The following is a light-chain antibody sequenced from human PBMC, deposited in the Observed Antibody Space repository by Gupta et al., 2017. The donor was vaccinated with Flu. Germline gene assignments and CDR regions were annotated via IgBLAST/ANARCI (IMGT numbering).Light chain of an antibody. J-gene: IGKJ4*01. CDR2: DAS. Sequence: SPATLSLSHGERATRSCRDSQSVSSFLDWYQQKPGQAPRLIIYDASNRAIGITDRFSGSGYGTDFTLTSSRREHEDFAVYCWQLRSNLHLFGGGTKVEIK. V-gene: IGKV3-11*01. CDR1: QSVSSF. CDR3: QLRSNLHL.